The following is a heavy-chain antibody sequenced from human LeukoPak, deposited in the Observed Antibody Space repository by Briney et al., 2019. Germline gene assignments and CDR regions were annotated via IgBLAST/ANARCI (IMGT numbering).Heavy chain of an antibody. CDR2: ISYDGSSE. D-gene: IGHD3-16*01. Sequence: GRSLRLSCAASGFTFSSYAMHWVRQAPGKGLEWVAVISYDGSSEYYPDSVKGRFTISRDNSKNTLYLQMNSLRAEDTAVYYCARDMFLRKGRVGATLIGFDIWGQGTMVTVSS. CDR1: GFTFSSYA. V-gene: IGHV3-30*04. J-gene: IGHJ3*02. CDR3: ARDMFLRKGRVGATLIGFDI.